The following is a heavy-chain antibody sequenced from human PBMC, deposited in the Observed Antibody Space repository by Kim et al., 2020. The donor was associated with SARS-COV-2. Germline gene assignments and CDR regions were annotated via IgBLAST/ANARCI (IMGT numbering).Heavy chain of an antibody. Sequence: GGSLRLSCITSGFNFNNYAMSWVRQAPGKGLEWVSSISGGRGNPYYAGSVKGRFSISRDNPKNTLYLQMNSLRVEDAAIYYCVKDGKSHYGDYEYWGRGTLVTVSS. CDR1: GFNFNNYA. CDR3: VKDGKSHYGDYEY. V-gene: IGHV3-23*01. D-gene: IGHD4-17*01. J-gene: IGHJ4*02. CDR2: ISGGRGNP.